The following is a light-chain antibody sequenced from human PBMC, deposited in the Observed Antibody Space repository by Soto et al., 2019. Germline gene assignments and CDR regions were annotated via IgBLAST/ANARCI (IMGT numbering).Light chain of an antibody. CDR3: RSYTSRSSVV. J-gene: IGLJ2*01. CDR2: DVS. Sequence: QSALTQPASVSGSPGQSITISCTGTSSDVGGYNYVSWYQQHPGKAPKLMIYDVSNRPSGVSNRFSGSKSGNTASLTISGLQPEDEADYYCRSYTSRSSVVFGGGTQLTVL. V-gene: IGLV2-14*01. CDR1: SSDVGGYNY.